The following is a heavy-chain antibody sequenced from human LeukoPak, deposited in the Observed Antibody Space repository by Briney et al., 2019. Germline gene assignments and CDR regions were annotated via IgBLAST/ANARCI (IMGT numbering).Heavy chain of an antibody. CDR2: INPNSGGT. D-gene: IGHD3-22*01. Sequence: ASVKVSCKASGYTFTGYYMHWVRQAPGQGLEWMGWINPNSGGTNNAQKFQGRVTMTRDTSIGTAYMELTSLRSDDTAVYYCARGGYYDSTNFGNDAFDIWGQGTMVTVSS. V-gene: IGHV1-2*02. CDR1: GYTFTGYY. J-gene: IGHJ3*02. CDR3: ARGGYYDSTNFGNDAFDI.